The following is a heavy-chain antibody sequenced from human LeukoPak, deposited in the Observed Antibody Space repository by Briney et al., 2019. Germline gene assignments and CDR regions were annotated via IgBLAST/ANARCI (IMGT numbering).Heavy chain of an antibody. J-gene: IGHJ4*02. D-gene: IGHD6-19*01. CDR1: GGSISSYY. Sequence: SEPLSLTCTVSGGSISSYYWSWIRQPPGKGLEWIGYIYYSGSTNYNPSLKSRVTISVDPSKNQFSLKLSSVTAADTAVYYCAASQLWYSSGWYYFDYWGQGTLVTVSS. CDR2: IYYSGST. V-gene: IGHV4-59*01. CDR3: AASQLWYSSGWYYFDY.